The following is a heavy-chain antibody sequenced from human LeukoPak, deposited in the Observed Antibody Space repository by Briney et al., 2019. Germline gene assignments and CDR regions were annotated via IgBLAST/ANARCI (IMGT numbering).Heavy chain of an antibody. CDR2: INHSGST. CDR3: ASLIWSGYYRPDYFVY. Sequence: PSETLSPTCAVYGGSFSGYYLSWIRRPPGKGLEWIEEINHSGSTNYNPSLKSRVTISVDTSKNQFSLKLSSVTAADTAVYYCASLIWSGYYRPDYFVYWGKGTLVTVSS. D-gene: IGHD3-3*01. J-gene: IGHJ4*02. V-gene: IGHV4-34*01. CDR1: GGSFSGYY.